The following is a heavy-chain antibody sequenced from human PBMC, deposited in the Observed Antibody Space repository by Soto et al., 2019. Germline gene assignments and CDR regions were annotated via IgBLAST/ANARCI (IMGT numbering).Heavy chain of an antibody. D-gene: IGHD3-16*01. CDR2: IKQDGSEK. Sequence: EVQLVESGGGLVQPGGSLRLSCAASGFTFSSYWMSWVRQAPGKGLEWVANIKQDGSEKYYVDSVKGRFTISRDNAKNSLYLQMNSRRAEDTAVYYCARDQNDYIWGSSFGLWGQGTLVTVPS. CDR3: ARDQNDYIWGSSFGL. CDR1: GFTFSSYW. V-gene: IGHV3-7*01. J-gene: IGHJ4*02.